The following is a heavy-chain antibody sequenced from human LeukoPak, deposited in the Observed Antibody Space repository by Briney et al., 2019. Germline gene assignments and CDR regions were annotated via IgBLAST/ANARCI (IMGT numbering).Heavy chain of an antibody. CDR3: ARDRPSSSSSFVGYWRGASCSPSAD. CDR2: ITVFNGNT. Sequence: ASVKVSCKASGYTFTSYGISWVRQAHGQGLEWMGWITVFNGNTNYAQKLQGRVTMTTDTSTSTAYMELRSLRSDDTAVYYCARDRPSSSSSFVGYWRGASCSPSADGGQGTLVTVSS. J-gene: IGHJ4*02. V-gene: IGHV1-18*01. D-gene: IGHD2-15*01. CDR1: GYTFTSYG.